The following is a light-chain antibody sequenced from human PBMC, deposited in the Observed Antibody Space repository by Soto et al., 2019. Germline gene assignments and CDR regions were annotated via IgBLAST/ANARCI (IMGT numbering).Light chain of an antibody. V-gene: IGKV1-8*01. Sequence: AIRMTQSTSSLSASTGDRVTITCRASQGISSYLAWYQQKPGKAPKLLIYAASTLQSGVPSRFSGSGSGTDFTLTISCLQSEDFATYYCQQYYSYLLTFGGGTKVDIK. CDR1: QGISSY. CDR3: QQYYSYLLT. CDR2: AAS. J-gene: IGKJ4*01.